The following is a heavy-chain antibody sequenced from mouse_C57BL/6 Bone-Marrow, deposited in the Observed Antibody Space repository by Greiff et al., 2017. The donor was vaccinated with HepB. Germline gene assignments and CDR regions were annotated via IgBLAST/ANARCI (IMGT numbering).Heavy chain of an antibody. CDR1: GFSFNTYA. Sequence: EVQGVESGGGLVQPKGSLKLSCAASGFSFNTYAMNWVRQAPGKGLEWVARIRSKSNNYATYYADSVKDRFTISRDDSESMLYLQMNNLKTEDTAMYYCVRSLTTVVAMDYWGQGTSVTVSS. CDR3: VRSLTTVVAMDY. D-gene: IGHD1-1*01. J-gene: IGHJ4*01. CDR2: IRSKSNNYAT. V-gene: IGHV10-1*01.